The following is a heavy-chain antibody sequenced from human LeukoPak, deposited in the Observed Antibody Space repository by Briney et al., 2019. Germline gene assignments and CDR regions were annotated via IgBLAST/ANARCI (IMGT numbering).Heavy chain of an antibody. CDR3: VRGVSDIVATITEAFGLPIGDY. Sequence: SETLSLTCTVSGGSITSYYWSWIRQPPGKGLEWIGYIYYSGSTNYNPSLKSRVTISVDTSKNQFSLKLSSVTAADTAVYYCVRGVSDIVATITEAFGLPIGDYWGQGTLVTVSS. CDR2: IYYSGST. J-gene: IGHJ4*02. V-gene: IGHV4-59*12. CDR1: GGSITSYY. D-gene: IGHD5-12*01.